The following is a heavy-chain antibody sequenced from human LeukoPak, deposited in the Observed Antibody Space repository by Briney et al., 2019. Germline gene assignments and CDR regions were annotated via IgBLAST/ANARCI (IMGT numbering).Heavy chain of an antibody. CDR2: ISGSGGST. V-gene: IGHV3-23*01. CDR1: GYTFTSYG. J-gene: IGHJ4*02. D-gene: IGHD2-15*01. CDR3: AKDRHCSGGSCYSPLDY. Sequence: ASVKVSCKASGYTFTSYGISWVPQAPGKGLEWVSAISGSGGSTYYADSVKGRFTISRDNSKNTLYLQMNSLRAEDTAVYYCAKDRHCSGGSCYSPLDYWGQGTLVTVSS.